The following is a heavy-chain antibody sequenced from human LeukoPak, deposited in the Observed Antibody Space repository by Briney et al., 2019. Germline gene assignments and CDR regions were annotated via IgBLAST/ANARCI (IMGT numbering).Heavy chain of an antibody. CDR1: GFTFSSYG. CDR2: IRYDGSNK. Sequence: PGGSLRLSCAASGFTFSSYGMHWVRQAPGKGLEWVAFIRYDGSNKYYADSVKGRFTISRDNSKNTLYLQMNSLRAEDTAVYYCTTFGVAEDDAFDIWGQGTMVTVSS. V-gene: IGHV3-30*02. J-gene: IGHJ3*02. D-gene: IGHD3-3*01. CDR3: TTFGVAEDDAFDI.